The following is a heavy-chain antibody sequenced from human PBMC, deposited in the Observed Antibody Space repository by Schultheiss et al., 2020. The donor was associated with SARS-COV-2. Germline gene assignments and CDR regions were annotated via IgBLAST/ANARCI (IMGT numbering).Heavy chain of an antibody. J-gene: IGHJ5*02. Sequence: SETLSLTCSVSGDSVSSGDFYCSWIRQPPGKGLEWIGEINHTGSPNYNPSLKSRVTISIDTSKNQFSLKLSSVTAADTAVYYCAARYCSSTSCAYNWFDPWGQGTLVTVSS. CDR1: GDSVSSGDFY. CDR3: AARYCSSTSCAYNWFDP. D-gene: IGHD2-2*01. V-gene: IGHV4-61*08. CDR2: INHTGSP.